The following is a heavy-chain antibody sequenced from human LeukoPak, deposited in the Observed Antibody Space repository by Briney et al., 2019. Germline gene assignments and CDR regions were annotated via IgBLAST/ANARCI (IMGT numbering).Heavy chain of an antibody. V-gene: IGHV4-4*07. Sequence: SETLSLACTVSVGSLSSYYWSWIWPPAGGGLEWIWRIYTSGSTTYNPSLKRRVTMSVATSKNQFSLKLCSVTAADTAVYYCARDWGYDSFDYWGQGTLVTVSS. CDR2: IYTSGST. CDR3: ARDWGYDSFDY. CDR1: VGSLSSYY. D-gene: IGHD3-3*01. J-gene: IGHJ4*02.